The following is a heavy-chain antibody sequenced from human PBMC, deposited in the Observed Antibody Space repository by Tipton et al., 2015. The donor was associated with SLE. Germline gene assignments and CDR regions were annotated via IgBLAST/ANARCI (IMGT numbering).Heavy chain of an antibody. CDR3: AREYVGGGVDY. CDR2: INPTSGDT. J-gene: IGHJ4*02. Sequence: VQLVQSGAEVKKPGAPVKVSCQASGYTSTFSGYYIHWVRQAPGEGLEWMGWINPTSGDTDSAEKFQGRITMTRDTSITTAYMEVNRLTSDDTSVYYCAREYVGGGVDYWGQGTLVTVSS. CDR1: GYTSTFSGYY. V-gene: IGHV1-2*02. D-gene: IGHD2-15*01.